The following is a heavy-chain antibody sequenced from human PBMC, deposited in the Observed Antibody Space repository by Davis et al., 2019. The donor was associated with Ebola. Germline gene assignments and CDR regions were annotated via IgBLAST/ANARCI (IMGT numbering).Heavy chain of an antibody. CDR3: ARELGYCSGGSCYGGNAFDI. CDR2: INSDWSST. V-gene: IGHV3-74*01. D-gene: IGHD2-15*01. J-gene: IGHJ3*02. Sequence: GESLKISCAASGFTFSSYWMHWVRQAPGKGLVWVSRINSDWSSTSYADSVKGRFTISRDNAKNTLYLQMNSLRAEDTAVYYCARELGYCSGGSCYGGNAFDIWGQGTMVTVSS. CDR1: GFTFSSYW.